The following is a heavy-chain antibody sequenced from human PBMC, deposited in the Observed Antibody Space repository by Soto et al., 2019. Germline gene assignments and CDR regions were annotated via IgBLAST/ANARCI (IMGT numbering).Heavy chain of an antibody. CDR1: GYTFTSYG. CDR3: ARGVNYDFWSGYSVDAFDI. J-gene: IGHJ3*02. CDR2: ISAYNGNT. Sequence: ASVKVSWKASGYTFTSYGISWVRQAPGQGLEWMGWISAYNGNTNYAQKLQGRVTMTTDTSTSTAYMELRSLRSDDTAVYYCARGVNYDFWSGYSVDAFDIRGQGPMVTVS. V-gene: IGHV1-18*04. D-gene: IGHD3-3*01.